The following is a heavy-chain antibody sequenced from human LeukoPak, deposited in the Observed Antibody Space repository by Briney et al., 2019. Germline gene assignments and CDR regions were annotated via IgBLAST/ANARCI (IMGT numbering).Heavy chain of an antibody. D-gene: IGHD3-22*01. CDR2: ISGSGGST. CDR3: AKVPYYYDSSGYYQYYYYYMDV. J-gene: IGHJ6*03. V-gene: IGHV3-23*01. Sequence: GGSLRLSCAASGFTFSSYAMSWVRQAPGKGLEWVSAISGSGGSTYYADSVKGRFTISRDNSKNTLYLQMNSLRAEDTAVYYCAKVPYYYDSSGYYQYYYYYMDVWGKGTTVTVSS. CDR1: GFTFSSYA.